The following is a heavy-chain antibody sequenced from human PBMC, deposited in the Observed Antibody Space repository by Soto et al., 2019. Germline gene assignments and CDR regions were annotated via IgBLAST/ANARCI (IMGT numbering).Heavy chain of an antibody. CDR3: ARGYGRNFDY. CDR1: GGSFSGYY. CDR2: INHSGST. D-gene: IGHD3-10*01. Sequence: QVQLQQWGAGLLKPSETLSLTCAVYGGSFSGYYLNWIRQPPGKGLEWIGEINHSGSTNYKPSLKSRVTISLDTSKHQFSLKLSSMAAADTAVYYFARGYGRNFDYWGQGTMVTVSS. J-gene: IGHJ4*02. V-gene: IGHV4-34*01.